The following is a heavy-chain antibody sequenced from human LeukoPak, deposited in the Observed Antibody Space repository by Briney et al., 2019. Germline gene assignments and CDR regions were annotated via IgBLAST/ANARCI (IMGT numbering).Heavy chain of an antibody. J-gene: IGHJ3*01. V-gene: IGHV3-7*01. CDR3: ARDWLAGNPYHAFDL. CDR2: IKEDGSEE. D-gene: IGHD3-22*01. Sequence: GGSLRLSCAASGFTFSSYWMTWVRQAPGKGLECVANIKEDGSEEYYVDSVKGRFSISRDNAKNSLHLQMNSLRAEDTAVYYCARDWLAGNPYHAFDLWGKGTMVTVCS. CDR1: GFTFSSYW.